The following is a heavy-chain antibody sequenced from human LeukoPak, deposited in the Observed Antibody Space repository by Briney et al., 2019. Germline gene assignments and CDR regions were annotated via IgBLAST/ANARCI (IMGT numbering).Heavy chain of an antibody. CDR3: ARDLGGSSPGFDH. D-gene: IGHD1-26*01. CDR1: GFTFRSYE. V-gene: IGHV3-48*03. J-gene: IGHJ4*02. Sequence: PGGSLRLSCAASGFTFRSYEMNWVRQAPGKGLEWVSYISSSGSTIYYADSVKGRFTISRDNAENSLCLQMYSLRAEDTAVYYCARDLGGSSPGFDHWGQGTLVIVSS. CDR2: ISSSGSTI.